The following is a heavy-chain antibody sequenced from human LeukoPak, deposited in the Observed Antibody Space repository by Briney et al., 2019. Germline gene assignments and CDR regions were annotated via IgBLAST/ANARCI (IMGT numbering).Heavy chain of an antibody. CDR2: INPKSGGT. CDR1: GYIFSDYY. Sequence: GASVKVSCKASGYIFSDYYMHWVRQAPGQGLEWMGWINPKSGGTNYAQKFQGRATMTRDTSISTAYMELSTLRSDDMAVYYCARGTNIATDYWGQGTLVTVSS. J-gene: IGHJ4*02. V-gene: IGHV1-2*02. CDR3: ARGTNIATDY. D-gene: IGHD6-13*01.